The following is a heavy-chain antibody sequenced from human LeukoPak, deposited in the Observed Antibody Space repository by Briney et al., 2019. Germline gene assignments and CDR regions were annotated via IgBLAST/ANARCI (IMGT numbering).Heavy chain of an antibody. D-gene: IGHD2-2*01. CDR3: ARRYCSSSSCTLDY. CDR1: GFTFSTYE. J-gene: IGHJ4*02. V-gene: IGHV3-48*03. CDR2: ISSRDSTI. Sequence: PGGSLRLSCAASGFTFSTYEMNWVRQAPRKGLEWVSYISSRDSTIYYADSVKGRFTISRDNAKNSLYLQMNSLRAEDTAVYYCARRYCSSSSCTLDYWGQGTLVTVSS.